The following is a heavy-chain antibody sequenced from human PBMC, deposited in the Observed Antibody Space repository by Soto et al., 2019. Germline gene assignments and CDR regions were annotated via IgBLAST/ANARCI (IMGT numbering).Heavy chain of an antibody. J-gene: IGHJ6*02. CDR3: ARDLGGSDYDFWSGYYPGSYYYGMDV. CDR1: GFTVSSNY. CDR2: IYSGGST. Sequence: RGSLRLSCAASGFTVSSNYMSWVRPAPGKGLEWVSVIYSGGSTYYADSVKGRFTISRDNSKNTLYLQMNSLRAEDTAVYYCARDLGGSDYDFWSGYYPGSYYYGMDVWGQGTTVTVSS. V-gene: IGHV3-53*01. D-gene: IGHD3-3*01.